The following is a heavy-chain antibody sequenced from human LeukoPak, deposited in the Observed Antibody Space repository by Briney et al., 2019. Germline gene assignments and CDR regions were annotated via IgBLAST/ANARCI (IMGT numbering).Heavy chain of an antibody. CDR1: GGSISSYY. Sequence: SETLSLTCTVSGGSISSYYWSWIRQPAGKGLEWIGRIYTSGSTNYNPSLKIRVTMSVDTSKNQFSLKLSSVTAADTAVYYCARDRGDSSGYYSPTYYFDYWGQGTLVTVSS. V-gene: IGHV4-4*07. CDR2: IYTSGST. CDR3: ARDRGDSSGYYSPTYYFDY. D-gene: IGHD3-22*01. J-gene: IGHJ4*02.